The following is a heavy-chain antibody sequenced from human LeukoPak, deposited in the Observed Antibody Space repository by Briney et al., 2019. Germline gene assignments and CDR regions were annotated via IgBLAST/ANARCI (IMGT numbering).Heavy chain of an antibody. CDR2: ISAYNGNT. CDR1: GYTFTSYG. CDR3: ARSGSSGWSYFDYYGMDV. D-gene: IGHD6-19*01. J-gene: IGHJ6*02. V-gene: IGHV1-18*01. Sequence: GASVKVSCKASGYTFTSYGISWVRQAPGQGLEWMGWISAYNGNTNYAQKLQGRVTMTTDTSTSTAYMELRSLRSVDTAVYYCARSGSSGWSYFDYYGMDVWGQGTTVTVSS.